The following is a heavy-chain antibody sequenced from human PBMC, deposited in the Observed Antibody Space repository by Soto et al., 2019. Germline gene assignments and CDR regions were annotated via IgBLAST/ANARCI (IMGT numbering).Heavy chain of an antibody. V-gene: IGHV3-23*01. Sequence: EVHLLESGGGLVQPGGSLRLSCAASGFTFSSYAMSWVRQAPGKGLQWVSALSHTSTNIFYADSVKGRFTISRDNSKNTMSLEMNRLRAEYTAKYYCSTWAGEQTMFDYWGQGILVTVSS. D-gene: IGHD1-26*01. CDR1: GFTFSSYA. CDR3: STWAGEQTMFDY. CDR2: LSHTSTNI. J-gene: IGHJ4*02.